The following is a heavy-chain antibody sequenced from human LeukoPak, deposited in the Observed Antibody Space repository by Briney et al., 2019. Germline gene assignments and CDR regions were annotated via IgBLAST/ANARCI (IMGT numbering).Heavy chain of an antibody. CDR1: GYTFTGYY. Sequence: ASVKVSCKASGYTFTGYYMHWVRQAPRQGLEWMGWINPNSGGTSYAQKFQGWVTMTRDMSINTAYMELGRLRSDDTAVYYCARDFRGYSGYDGLDYWGQGTLVTVSS. V-gene: IGHV1-2*04. D-gene: IGHD5-12*01. CDR3: ARDFRGYSGYDGLDY. CDR2: INPNSGGT. J-gene: IGHJ4*02.